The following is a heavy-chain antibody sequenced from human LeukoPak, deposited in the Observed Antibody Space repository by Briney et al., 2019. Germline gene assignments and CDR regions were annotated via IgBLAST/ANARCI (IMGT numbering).Heavy chain of an antibody. CDR1: GFTFNICA. J-gene: IGHJ4*02. Sequence: GGSLRLSCAASGFTFNICAMSWVRQAPGKGLEWVSSIGSTDIYYADSVKGRFTVSRDNSKNTLYLHLNSLRAEDSAVYYCAKDATPGNSIWDYFAFWGQGTVVTVS. D-gene: IGHD1-7*01. V-gene: IGHV3-23*01. CDR3: AKDATPGNSIWDYFAF. CDR2: IGSTDI.